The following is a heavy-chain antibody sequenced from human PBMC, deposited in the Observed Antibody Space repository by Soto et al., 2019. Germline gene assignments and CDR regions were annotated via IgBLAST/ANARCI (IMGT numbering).Heavy chain of an antibody. CDR3: ARLTVPLDIVVLPAASYDY. CDR2: INPNSGGT. Sequence: ASVKVSCKASGYTFTGYYMHWVRQAPGQGLEWMGWINPNSGGTNYVQQFQGRVTMTRDTSISTAYMELSRLRSDDTAVYYCARLTVPLDIVVLPAASYDYWGQGTLVTVSS. D-gene: IGHD2-2*01. V-gene: IGHV1-2*02. CDR1: GYTFTGYY. J-gene: IGHJ4*02.